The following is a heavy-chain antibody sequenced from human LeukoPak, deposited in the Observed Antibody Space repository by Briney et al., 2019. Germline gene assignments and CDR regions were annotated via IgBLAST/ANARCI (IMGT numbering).Heavy chain of an antibody. CDR3: AKDGSLYSSGWYSDY. D-gene: IGHD6-19*01. Sequence: GGSLRLSCAASGFTFSSYGMHWVRQAPGKGLEWVAFIRFDGSNKYYADSVKGRFTLSRDNSKNTLYLQMNSLRAEDTAVYYCAKDGSLYSSGWYSDYWGQGTLVTVSS. V-gene: IGHV3-30*02. J-gene: IGHJ4*02. CDR1: GFTFSSYG. CDR2: IRFDGSNK.